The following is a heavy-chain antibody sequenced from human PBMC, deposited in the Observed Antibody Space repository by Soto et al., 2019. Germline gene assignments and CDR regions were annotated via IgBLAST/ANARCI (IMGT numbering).Heavy chain of an antibody. Sequence: GGSLRLSCTASGFSFGDYAMSWFRQAPGKGLEWVGFIRSKAYGGTTDYAASVKGRFSISRDDSKSIAYLQMNSLKTEDTAVYYCTRDAMIIVAITNAFDYWGHGTLVTVSS. V-gene: IGHV3-49*03. D-gene: IGHD3-22*01. J-gene: IGHJ4*01. CDR2: IRSKAYGGTT. CDR1: GFSFGDYA. CDR3: TRDAMIIVAITNAFDY.